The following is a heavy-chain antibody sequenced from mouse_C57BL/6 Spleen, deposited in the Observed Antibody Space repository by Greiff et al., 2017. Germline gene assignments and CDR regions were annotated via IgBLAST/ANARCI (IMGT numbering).Heavy chain of an antibody. V-gene: IGHV1-64*01. Sequence: QVQLQQPGAELVKPGASVKLSCKASGYTFTSYWMHWVKQRPGQGLEWIGMIHPNSGSTNYNEKFKSKATLTVDKSSSTAYMQLSSLTSEDSAVYYCARPITTVVATPLDYWGQGTTRTVSS. CDR3: ARPITTVVATPLDY. D-gene: IGHD1-1*01. CDR2: IHPNSGST. J-gene: IGHJ2*01. CDR1: GYTFTSYW.